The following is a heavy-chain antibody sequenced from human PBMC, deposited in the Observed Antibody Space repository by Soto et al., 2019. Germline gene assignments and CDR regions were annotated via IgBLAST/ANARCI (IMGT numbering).Heavy chain of an antibody. J-gene: IGHJ5*02. CDR2: ISGSGGSK. CDR1: GFIFKTFG. CDR3: VKVLTSGYYYEA. Sequence: GGSLRLSCSASGFIFKTFGMSWVRQAPGKGLEYVSAISGSGGSKYYADSVKGRFTISRDNSKNTLYLQMSSLRPEDTALYYCVKVLTSGYYYEAWGQGTLVTVSS. D-gene: IGHD3-22*01. V-gene: IGHV3-64D*08.